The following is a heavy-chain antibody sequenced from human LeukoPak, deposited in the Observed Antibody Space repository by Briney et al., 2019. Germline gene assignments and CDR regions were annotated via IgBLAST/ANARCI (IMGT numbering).Heavy chain of an antibody. J-gene: IGHJ6*02. V-gene: IGHV4-59*08. CDR2: IYYSGST. CDR1: GGSINNYY. Sequence: SETLSLTCTVSGGSINNYYWSWIRQPPGKGLEWIGYIYYSGSTNYNPSLKSRVTISVDTSKNQFSLKLSSVTAADTAVYYCARLLEFRAVTYGMDVWGQGTTVTVSS. D-gene: IGHD4-17*01. CDR3: ARLLEFRAVTYGMDV.